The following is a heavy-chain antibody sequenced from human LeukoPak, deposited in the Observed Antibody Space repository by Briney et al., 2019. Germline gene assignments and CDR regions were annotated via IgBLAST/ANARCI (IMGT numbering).Heavy chain of an antibody. V-gene: IGHV3-72*01. Sequence: GGSLRLSCAASGFTFSDHYMDWVRQAPGKGLEWVGRSRNKANSYTTEYAASVKGRFTISRDNAKNSLYLQMNSLRAEDTAVYYCARVWGGGIVVTPSDYWGQGTLVTVSS. CDR1: GFTFSDHY. J-gene: IGHJ4*02. CDR2: SRNKANSYTT. D-gene: IGHD3-22*01. CDR3: ARVWGGGIVVTPSDY.